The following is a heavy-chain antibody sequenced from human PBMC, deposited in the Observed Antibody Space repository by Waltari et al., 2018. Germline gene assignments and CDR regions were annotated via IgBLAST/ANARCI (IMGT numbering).Heavy chain of an antibody. CDR2: INPNSGGT. Sequence: QVQLVQSGDEVKKPGASVKVSCKASGYTFTGYSMHCARQAPGQGLEWMGWINPNSGGTNYAQKFQDRVTMTRDTSISTAYMELSRLRSDDTAVYYCAREGSQLTGSALMVWGQGTMVTVSS. V-gene: IGHV1-2*02. CDR3: AREGSQLTGSALMV. CDR1: GYTFTGYS. J-gene: IGHJ3*01. D-gene: IGHD3-9*01.